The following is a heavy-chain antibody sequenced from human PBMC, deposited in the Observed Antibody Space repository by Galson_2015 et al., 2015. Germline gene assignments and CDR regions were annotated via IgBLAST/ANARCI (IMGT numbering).Heavy chain of an antibody. CDR3: TTLSSYYDLWSGSSAYYYMDV. Sequence: SLRLSCAASKFTFTNAWMNWVRQAPGKGLEWVGRIKSKTDGGTTAYAAPVKGRFSIPRDDSKNMLYLQMNSLKTEDTAVYYCTTLSSYYDLWSGSSAYYYMDVWGKGTTVTVSS. CDR2: IKSKTDGGTT. CDR1: KFTFTNAW. V-gene: IGHV3-15*01. D-gene: IGHD3-3*01. J-gene: IGHJ6*03.